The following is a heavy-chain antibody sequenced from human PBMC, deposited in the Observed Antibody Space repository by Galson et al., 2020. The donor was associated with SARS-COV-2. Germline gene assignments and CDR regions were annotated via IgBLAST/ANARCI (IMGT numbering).Heavy chain of an antibody. CDR1: GFTFSSYA. CDR3: AKDSMTLAAADYFDY. D-gene: IGHD6-13*01. V-gene: IGHV3-23*01. CDR2: ISGSGGST. Sequence: GESLKISCAASGFTFSSYAMSWVRQAPGKGLEWVSAISGSGGSTYYADSVKGRFTISRDNSKNTLYLQMNSLRAEDTAVYYCAKDSMTLAAADYFDYWGQGTLVTVSS. J-gene: IGHJ4*02.